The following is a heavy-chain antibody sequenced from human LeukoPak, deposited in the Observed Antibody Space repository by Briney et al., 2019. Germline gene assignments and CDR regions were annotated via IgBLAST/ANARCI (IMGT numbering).Heavy chain of an antibody. CDR1: GFTFSSYG. Sequence: GGSLRLSCAASGFTFSSYGMSWVRQAPGKGLEWVSSISGSSTYIYYADSVKGRFTISRDNAKNSLYLQMNSLRAEDTAMYYCVRSDWFDNWGQGTLVTVSS. V-gene: IGHV3-21*04. CDR2: ISGSSTYI. J-gene: IGHJ5*02. CDR3: VRSDWFDN.